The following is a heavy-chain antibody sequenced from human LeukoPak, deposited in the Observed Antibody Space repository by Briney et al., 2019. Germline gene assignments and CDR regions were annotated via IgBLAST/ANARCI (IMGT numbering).Heavy chain of an antibody. V-gene: IGHV1-69*13. J-gene: IGHJ6*03. Sequence: SVKVSCKASGYTFTGYYMHWVRQAPGQGLEWMGGIIPIFGTANYAQKFQGRVTITADESTSTAYMELSSLRSEDTAVYYCARPSTVGYYYYMGVWGKGTTVTISS. CDR3: ARPSTVGYYYYMGV. D-gene: IGHD1-14*01. CDR2: IIPIFGTA. CDR1: GYTFTGYY.